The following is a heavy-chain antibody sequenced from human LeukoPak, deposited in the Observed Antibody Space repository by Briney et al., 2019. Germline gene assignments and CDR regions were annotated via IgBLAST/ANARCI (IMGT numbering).Heavy chain of an antibody. Sequence: GGSLRLSCAASAFTFSSYWMSWVRQAPGKGLEWVANIKEDGSEQYYVDSLKGRFTISRDSAKNSLYLQMNSLRVEDTAVYYCVRDSYIRDLDYWGQGTLVTVSS. D-gene: IGHD3-16*01. CDR2: IKEDGSEQ. J-gene: IGHJ4*02. V-gene: IGHV3-7*01. CDR1: AFTFSSYW. CDR3: VRDSYIRDLDY.